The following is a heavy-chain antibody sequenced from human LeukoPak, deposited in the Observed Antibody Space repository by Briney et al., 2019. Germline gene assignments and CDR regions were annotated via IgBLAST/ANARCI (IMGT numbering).Heavy chain of an antibody. Sequence: SETLSLTCTVSGGSFNSYYWSWIRQPPGKGLEWIGYIYCSGSTDYNPSLKSRVTISIDTSKNQFSLKLSSVTAADTAVYYCARDLGYGEFDYWGQGTLVTVSS. V-gene: IGHV4-4*08. CDR3: ARDLGYGEFDY. CDR2: IYCSGST. CDR1: GGSFNSYY. D-gene: IGHD4-17*01. J-gene: IGHJ4*02.